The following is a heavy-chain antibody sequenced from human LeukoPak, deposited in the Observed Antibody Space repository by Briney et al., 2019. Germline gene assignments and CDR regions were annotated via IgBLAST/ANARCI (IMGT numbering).Heavy chain of an antibody. CDR3: AKDHQWELQYYYYYGMDV. V-gene: IGHV3-23*01. CDR2: ISGSGGST. D-gene: IGHD1-26*01. J-gene: IGHJ6*02. CDR1: GFTFSSYA. Sequence: AGGSLRLSCAASGFTFSSYAMSWVRQAPGKGLEWVSAISGSGGSTYYADSVKGRFTISRDNSKNTLYLQMNSLRAEDTAVYYCAKDHQWELQYYYYYGMDVWGQGTTVTVSS.